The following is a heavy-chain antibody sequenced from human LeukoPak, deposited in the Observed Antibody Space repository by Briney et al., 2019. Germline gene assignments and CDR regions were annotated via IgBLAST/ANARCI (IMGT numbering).Heavy chain of an antibody. D-gene: IGHD3-22*01. CDR2: ISYDGSNK. Sequence: GRSLRLSCAASGFTFSSYAMHWVRQAPGKGLEWVAVISYDGSNKYYADSVKGRFTISRDNSKNTLYLQMNSLRAEDTAVYYCARGHYYDSSGYRYYFDYWGQGTLVTVSS. CDR3: ARGHYYDSSGYRYYFDY. J-gene: IGHJ4*02. V-gene: IGHV3-30-3*01. CDR1: GFTFSSYA.